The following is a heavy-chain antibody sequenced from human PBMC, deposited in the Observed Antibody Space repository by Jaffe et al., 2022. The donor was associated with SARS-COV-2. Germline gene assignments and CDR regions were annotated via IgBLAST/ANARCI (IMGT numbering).Heavy chain of an antibody. V-gene: IGHV4-34*01. D-gene: IGHD3-10*01. Sequence: QVQLQQWGAGLLKPSETLSLTCAVYGGSFSGYYWSWIRQPPGKGLEWIGEINHSGSTNYNPSLKSRVTISVDTSKNQFSLKLSSVTAADTAVYYCARRVRGVTNYYYYYYMDVWGKGTTVTVSS. CDR3: ARRVRGVTNYYYYYYMDV. CDR1: GGSFSGYY. CDR2: INHSGST. J-gene: IGHJ6*03.